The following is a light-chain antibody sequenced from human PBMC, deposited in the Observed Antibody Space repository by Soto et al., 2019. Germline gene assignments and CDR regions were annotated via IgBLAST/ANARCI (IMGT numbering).Light chain of an antibody. CDR3: QQRSNWPRT. Sequence: EIVLTQSPGTLSLSPGDRATLSCRASQSVSSSYLAWYQQKPGQAPRLLIYGASNRATGIPDRFSGSGSGTDFTLTISSLEPEDFAVYYCQQRSNWPRTFGQGTKGAIK. V-gene: IGKV3D-20*02. CDR1: QSVSSSY. CDR2: GAS. J-gene: IGKJ1*01.